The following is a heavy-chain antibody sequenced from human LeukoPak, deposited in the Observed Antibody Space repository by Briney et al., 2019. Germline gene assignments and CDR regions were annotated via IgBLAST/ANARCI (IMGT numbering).Heavy chain of an antibody. D-gene: IGHD6-19*01. V-gene: IGHV4-59*01. J-gene: IGHJ4*02. CDR1: GASINSYY. CDR2: SFYSGST. CDR3: ARTDSSGWYGGFDY. Sequence: SETLSLTCTVSGASINSYYWSWMRQPPGKGLEWIGHSFYSGSTNYNPSLKSRVTISVDRSKNEFSLRLNSVTAADTAVYYCARTDSSGWYGGFDYWGQGTLVTVSS.